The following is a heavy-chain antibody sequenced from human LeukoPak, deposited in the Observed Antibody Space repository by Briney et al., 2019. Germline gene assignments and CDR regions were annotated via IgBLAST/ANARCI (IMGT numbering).Heavy chain of an antibody. J-gene: IGHJ4*02. CDR1: GFTFSTCG. V-gene: IGHV3-33*01. CDR2: IWADGNKK. CDR3: ARDLVLAAATSKY. Sequence: AGGSLRLSCAASGFTFSTCGMHWVRQAPGKGLEWVAIIWADGNKKYYADFVKGRFTISRDNSQNMLYLQMNSLRAEDTAVYYCARDLVLAAATSKYWGQGTLVTVSS. D-gene: IGHD2-15*01.